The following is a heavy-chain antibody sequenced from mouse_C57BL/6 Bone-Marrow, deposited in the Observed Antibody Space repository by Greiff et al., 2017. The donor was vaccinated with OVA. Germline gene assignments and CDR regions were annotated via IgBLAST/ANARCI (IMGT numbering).Heavy chain of an antibody. D-gene: IGHD1-1*02. CDR1: RFSFSDSF. Sequence: SLPVLLRPFPSVSLSCSASRFSFSDSFFYCVMQMPVHVLLLIARIYPGSGNTYYNEKFKGKATLTAEKSSSTAYMQLRSLTSEDSAVYFCARSWCNYWYFDVCGTGTTVTVSS. CDR2: IYPGSGNT. V-gene: IGHV1-76*01. CDR3: ARSWCNYWYFDV. J-gene: IGHJ1*03.